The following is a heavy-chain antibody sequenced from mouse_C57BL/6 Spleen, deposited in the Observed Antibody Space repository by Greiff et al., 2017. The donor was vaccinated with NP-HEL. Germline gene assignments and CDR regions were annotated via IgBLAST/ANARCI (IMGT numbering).Heavy chain of an antibody. CDR1: GYTFTDYN. CDR3: ARHYSNYWFAY. V-gene: IGHV1-18*01. D-gene: IGHD2-5*01. J-gene: IGHJ3*01. CDR2: INPNNGGT. Sequence: VQLQQSGPELVKPGASVKIPCKASGYTFTDYNMDWVKQSHGKSLEWIGDINPNNGGTIYNQKFKGKATLTVDKSSSTAYMELRSLTSEDTAVYYCARHYSNYWFAYWGQGTLVTVSA.